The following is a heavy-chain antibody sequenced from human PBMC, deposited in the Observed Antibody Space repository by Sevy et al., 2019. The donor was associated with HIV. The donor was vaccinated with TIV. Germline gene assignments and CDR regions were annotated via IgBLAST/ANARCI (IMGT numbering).Heavy chain of an antibody. CDR3: AKDLTERYSTSSGDFDY. CDR2: TRYDGSTK. V-gene: IGHV3-30*02. J-gene: IGHJ4*02. CDR1: GFTFSSYA. Sequence: GGSLRLSCAASGFTFSSYAMSWVRQAPGKGLQWVAFTRYDGSTKYYADSVKGRFTISRDNSKNTLYLQMNSLRVEDTAMYYCAKDLTERYSTSSGDFDYWGQGSLVTVSS. D-gene: IGHD6-6*01.